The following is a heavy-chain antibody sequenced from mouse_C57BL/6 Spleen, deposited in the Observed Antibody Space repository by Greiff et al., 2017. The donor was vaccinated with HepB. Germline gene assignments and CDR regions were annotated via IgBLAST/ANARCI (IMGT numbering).Heavy chain of an antibody. CDR2: ISYDGSN. V-gene: IGHV3-6*01. D-gene: IGHD1-1*01. CDR1: GYSITSGYY. CDR3: ARGESYYGSSRYFDV. Sequence: DVHLVESGPGLVKPSQSLSLTCSVTGYSITSGYYWNWIRQFPGNKLEWLGYISYDGSNNYNPSLKNRISITRDTSKNQFFLKLNSVTTEDTATYYCARGESYYGSSRYFDVWGTGTTVTVSS. J-gene: IGHJ1*03.